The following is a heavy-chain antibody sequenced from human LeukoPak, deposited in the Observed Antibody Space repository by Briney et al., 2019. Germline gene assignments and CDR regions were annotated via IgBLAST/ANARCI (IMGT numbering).Heavy chain of an antibody. D-gene: IGHD4-11*01. CDR1: GFTFSTHG. Sequence: GGSLRLSCAASGFTFSTHGMHWVRQAPGKGLEWVAFIRYDGINKYYADSVKGRFTISRDNSKNTLYLQMNSLTAEDTAVYYCARGDSTRYYFYYMDVWGKGTTVTVSS. J-gene: IGHJ6*03. V-gene: IGHV3-30*02. CDR3: ARGDSTRYYFYYMDV. CDR2: IRYDGINK.